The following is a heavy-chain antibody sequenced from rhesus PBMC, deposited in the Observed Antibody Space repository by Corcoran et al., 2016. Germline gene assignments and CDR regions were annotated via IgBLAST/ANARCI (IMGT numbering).Heavy chain of an antibody. V-gene: IGHV4-169*01. J-gene: IGHJ4*01. CDR2: IYGSGSST. D-gene: IGHD6-43*01. Sequence: QVQLQESGPGLVKPSETLSVTCAVSGDSISSSYWSWIRQAQGKGLEWIGYIYGSGSSTNYNPSLQIRVTLSVDTSKNQRSLRLSSVTAADTAVYYCARGGGIAAATYDYWGQGVLVTVSS. CDR1: GDSISSSY. CDR3: ARGGGIAAATYDY.